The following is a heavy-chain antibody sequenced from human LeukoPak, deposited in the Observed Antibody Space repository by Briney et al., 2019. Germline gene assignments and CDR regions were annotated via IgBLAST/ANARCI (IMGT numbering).Heavy chain of an antibody. CDR1: GYSISSGYH. D-gene: IGHD3-10*01. CDR2: MFHSGTT. Sequence: SETLSLTCAVSGYSISSGYHWGWIRQPPGKGLEWIGSMFHSGTTYYNPSLKSRLTISIDTSKNQFSLKLSSVTAADTAVYYCASVGRTSGSYYNWFDPWGQGTLVTVSS. CDR3: ASVGRTSGSYYNWFDP. V-gene: IGHV4-38-2*01. J-gene: IGHJ5*02.